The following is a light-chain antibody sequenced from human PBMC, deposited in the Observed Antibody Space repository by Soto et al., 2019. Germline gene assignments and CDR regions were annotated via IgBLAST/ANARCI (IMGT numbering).Light chain of an antibody. CDR1: QSVSSSY. V-gene: IGKV3-20*01. Sequence: EIVLTQSPGTLSLSPGERATLSCRASQSVSSSYLAWYQQKPGQAPRLLIYGASSRATDIPDRFSGSGSGTDFTLTISRLEPEDFAVYYCQQYGSSHPDTFGQGTKLEIK. CDR2: GAS. J-gene: IGKJ2*01. CDR3: QQYGSSHPDT.